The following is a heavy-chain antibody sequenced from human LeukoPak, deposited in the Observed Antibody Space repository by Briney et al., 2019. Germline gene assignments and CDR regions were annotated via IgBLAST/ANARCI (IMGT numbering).Heavy chain of an antibody. CDR2: INHSGST. CDR3: ARTGGDFWSGYSTSY. Sequence: PSETLSLTCAVYGGSFSGYYWSWIRQPPGKGLGWIGEINHSGSTNYNPSLKSRVTISVDTSKNQFSLKLSSVTAADTAVYYCARTGGDFWSGYSTSYWGQGTLVTVSS. D-gene: IGHD3-3*01. CDR1: GGSFSGYY. J-gene: IGHJ4*02. V-gene: IGHV4-34*01.